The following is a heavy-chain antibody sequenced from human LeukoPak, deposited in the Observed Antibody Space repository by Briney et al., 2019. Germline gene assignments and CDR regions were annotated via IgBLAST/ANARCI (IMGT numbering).Heavy chain of an antibody. J-gene: IGHJ4*02. Sequence: SGGSLRLSCAASGFTFSNYGMNWVRQAPGKGLGWVAVIWYDGSNKYYADSVKGRFTISRDNSKNTLYLQMNSLRAEDTAVYYCAREVDSSFDYWGQGTLVTVSS. CDR1: GFTFSNYG. CDR3: AREVDSSFDY. D-gene: IGHD6-13*01. CDR2: IWYDGSNK. V-gene: IGHV3-33*08.